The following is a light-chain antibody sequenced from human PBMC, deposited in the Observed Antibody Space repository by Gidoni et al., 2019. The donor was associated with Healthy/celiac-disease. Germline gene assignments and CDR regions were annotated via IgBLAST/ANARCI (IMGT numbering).Light chain of an antibody. V-gene: IGKV3-15*01. CDR3: QQYNNWPFLT. Sequence: EIVMTQSPATLSVSPGERATLSCRASQSVSSNLDWYQQKPGQAPRLLIYGASTRATGIPARFSGSGSGTEFTLTISSLQSEDFAVYYCQQYNNWPFLTFXGXTKVEIK. CDR1: QSVSSN. CDR2: GAS. J-gene: IGKJ4*01.